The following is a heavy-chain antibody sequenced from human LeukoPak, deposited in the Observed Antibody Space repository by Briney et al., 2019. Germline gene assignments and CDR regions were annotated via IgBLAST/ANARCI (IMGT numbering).Heavy chain of an antibody. CDR2: IRSKIYGGTP. J-gene: IGHJ4*02. Sequence: GSLRLSCTASGFTFGDYAMTWVSQAPGKGLEWVGFIRSKIYGGTPEYAASVRGRFTISRDDSKGIAYLQMNSLKTEDTAVYYCTRDQTPYYWGQGTLVTVSS. CDR3: TRDQTPYY. CDR1: GFTFGDYA. V-gene: IGHV3-49*04.